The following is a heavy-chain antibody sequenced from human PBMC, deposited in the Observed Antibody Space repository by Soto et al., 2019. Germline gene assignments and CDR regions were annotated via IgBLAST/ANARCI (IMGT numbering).Heavy chain of an antibody. V-gene: IGHV1-2*02. D-gene: IGHD6-13*01. CDR2: IKPNSGGT. CDR3: ARVGIAEIDY. J-gene: IGHJ4*02. Sequence: ASVKVSCKASGYTFTGYYMHWVRQAPGQGLEWMGWIKPNSGGTNYAQKFQGRVTMTRDKSISKAYMELSRLRSDDTDVYYCARVGIAEIDYWGQGTMVTVSS. CDR1: GYTFTGYY.